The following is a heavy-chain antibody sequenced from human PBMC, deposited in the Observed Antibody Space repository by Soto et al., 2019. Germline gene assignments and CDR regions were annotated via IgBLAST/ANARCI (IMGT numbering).Heavy chain of an antibody. J-gene: IGHJ6*03. CDR1: GGSISSYY. CDR2: IYYSGST. Sequence: SETLSLTCTVSGGSISSYYWSWMRQPPGKRLEWIGYIYYSGSTNYNPSLKSRVTISVDTSKNQFSLKLSSVTAADTAVYYCARLPNDYGDYGVRNYYYYYMDVWGKGTTVTVSS. CDR3: ARLPNDYGDYGVRNYYYYYMDV. V-gene: IGHV4-59*08. D-gene: IGHD4-17*01.